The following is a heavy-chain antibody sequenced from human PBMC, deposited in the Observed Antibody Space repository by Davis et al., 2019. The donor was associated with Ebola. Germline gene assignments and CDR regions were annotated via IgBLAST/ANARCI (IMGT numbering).Heavy chain of an antibody. Sequence: HTGGSLRLSCAASGFTFSSYWMHWVRQAPGKGLVWVSRINSDGSSTSYADSVKGRFTISRDNSKNTLYLQMNSLRAEDTAVYYCARAVAASAFDIWGQGTMVTVSS. CDR3: ARAVAASAFDI. J-gene: IGHJ3*02. CDR1: GFTFSSYW. V-gene: IGHV3-74*01. CDR2: INSDGSST. D-gene: IGHD4-23*01.